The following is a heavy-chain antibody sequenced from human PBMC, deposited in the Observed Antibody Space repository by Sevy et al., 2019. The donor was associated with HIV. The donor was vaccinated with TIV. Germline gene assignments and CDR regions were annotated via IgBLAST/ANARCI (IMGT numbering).Heavy chain of an antibody. V-gene: IGHV3-15*01. D-gene: IGHD5-12*01. CDR2: IKSKTDGGTT. J-gene: IGHJ4*02. Sequence: GGSLRLSCAASGFTFSNAWMSWVRQAPGKGLEWVGRIKSKTDGGTTDYAAPVKGRFTISRDDSKNTPDLQMNSLKPEDTAIYYCTKDSNKRGLSGLHDYWGEGTLVTVSS. CDR3: TKDSNKRGLSGLHDY. CDR1: GFTFSNAW.